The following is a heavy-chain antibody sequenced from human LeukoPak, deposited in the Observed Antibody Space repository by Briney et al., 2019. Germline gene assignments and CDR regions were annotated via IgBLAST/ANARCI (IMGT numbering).Heavy chain of an antibody. CDR2: IYTSGST. CDR1: GGSISSGSYY. CDR3: ARDAVFTIWSGRYYYYYYYMDV. D-gene: IGHD3-10*01. V-gene: IGHV4-61*02. Sequence: PSQTLSLTCTVSGGSISSGSYYWSWIRQPAGKGLEWIGRIYTSGSTNYNPSLKSRVTMSVDTSKNQFSLKLSSVTAADTAVYYCARDAVFTIWSGRYYYYYYYMDVWGKGTTVTISS. J-gene: IGHJ6*03.